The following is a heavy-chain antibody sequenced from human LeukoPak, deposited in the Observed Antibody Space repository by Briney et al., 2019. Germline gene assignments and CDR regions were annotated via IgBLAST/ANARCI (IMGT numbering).Heavy chain of an antibody. J-gene: IGHJ6*03. V-gene: IGHV3-48*01. CDR3: ARDRGQTGYYWSYYYYMDV. CDR2: ISGGSSTM. CDR1: GFTFSSYS. Sequence: GGSLRLSCAASGFTFSSYSMNWVRQAPGKGLEWVSYISGGSSTMYYADSVKGRFTISRDNAQNSLYLQMNSLRAEDTAVYYCARDRGQTGYYWSYYYYMDVWGIGTTVTVSS. D-gene: IGHD3-9*01.